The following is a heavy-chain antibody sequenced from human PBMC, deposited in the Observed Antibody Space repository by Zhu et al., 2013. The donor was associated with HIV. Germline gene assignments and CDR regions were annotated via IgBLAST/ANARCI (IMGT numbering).Heavy chain of an antibody. V-gene: IGHV4-39*07. CDR2: IYYSGST. Sequence: QVQLQESGPGLVKPSETLSLTCTVSGGSISSSSYYWGWIRQPPGKGLEWIGSIYYSGSTYYNPSLKSRVTISVDTSKNQFSLKLSSVTAADTAVYYCARDSLSGSYWNLYYFDYWGQGTLVTVSS. CDR3: ARDSLSGSYWNLYYFDY. CDR1: GGSISSSSYY. J-gene: IGHJ4*02. D-gene: IGHD3-10*01.